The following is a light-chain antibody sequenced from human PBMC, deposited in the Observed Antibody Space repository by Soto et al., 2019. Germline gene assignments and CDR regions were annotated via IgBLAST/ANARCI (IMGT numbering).Light chain of an antibody. CDR2: GAS. J-gene: IGKJ2*01. Sequence: EIVLTQSPGTPSLSPGERVTLSCRASQSVTNDYLAWYQQKPGQAPRLLIYGASNRATGIPDRFSGSGSGTDFTLTISRLEPEDFAVYSCQQYGTSPYTFGQGTKLEIK. CDR1: QSVTNDY. CDR3: QQYGTSPYT. V-gene: IGKV3-20*01.